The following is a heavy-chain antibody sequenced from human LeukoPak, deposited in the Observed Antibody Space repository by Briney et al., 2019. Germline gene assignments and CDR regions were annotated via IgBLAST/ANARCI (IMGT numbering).Heavy chain of an antibody. D-gene: IGHD5-18*01. CDR3: ARPADTAIVTGFMGNWFDP. Sequence: ASVKVSCKASGYTFTGYYMHWVRQAPGQGLEWMGWINPNSGGTNYAQKFQGRVTMTRDTSISTAYMELSRLRSDDTAVYYCARPADTAIVTGFMGNWFDPWGQGTLVTVSS. CDR1: GYTFTGYY. J-gene: IGHJ5*02. V-gene: IGHV1-2*02. CDR2: INPNSGGT.